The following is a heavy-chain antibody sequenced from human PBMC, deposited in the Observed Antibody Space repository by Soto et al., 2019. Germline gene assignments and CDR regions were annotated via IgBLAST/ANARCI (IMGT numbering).Heavy chain of an antibody. CDR3: VKLRLELLYLDS. CDR1: GFTFSRYG. D-gene: IGHD1-7*01. J-gene: IGHJ4*02. Sequence: EVQLSESGGGLVQPGGSLRLSCAASGFTFSRYGMSWVRQAPGKGLEWVSAITGSGDSTYYADSVKGRFTISRDSSNNTVYLQMNILRADDPAVYYCVKLRLELLYLDSWGLGALVIVSS. V-gene: IGHV3-23*01. CDR2: ITGSGDST.